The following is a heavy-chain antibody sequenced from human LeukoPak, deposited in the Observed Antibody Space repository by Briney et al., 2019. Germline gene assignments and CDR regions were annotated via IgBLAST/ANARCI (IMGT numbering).Heavy chain of an antibody. CDR1: GFTFSSHA. V-gene: IGHV3-30-3*01. CDR2: ISYDGSNK. Sequence: GGSLRLSCAASGFTFSSHAMHWVRQAPGKGLEWVAVISYDGSNKYYADSVKGRFTISRDNSKNTLYLQMNSLRAEDTAVYYCARDIEVTSYYYYYGMDVWGQGTTVTVSS. CDR3: ARDIEVTSYYYYYGMDV. J-gene: IGHJ6*02. D-gene: IGHD2-2*01.